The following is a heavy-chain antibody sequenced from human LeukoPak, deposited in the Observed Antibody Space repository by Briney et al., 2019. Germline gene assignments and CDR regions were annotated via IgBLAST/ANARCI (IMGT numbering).Heavy chain of an antibody. V-gene: IGHV3-53*01. J-gene: IGHJ4*02. Sequence: GGSLRLSCAASGFTVSSNYMSWVRQAPGKGLEWVSVIYSGGSTYYADSVKGRFTISRDNSKNTLYLQMNSLRAEDTAVYYCAKDLRPTTVVTGFFDYWGQGTLVTVSS. CDR2: IYSGGST. CDR1: GFTVSSNY. CDR3: AKDLRPTTVVTGFFDY. D-gene: IGHD4-23*01.